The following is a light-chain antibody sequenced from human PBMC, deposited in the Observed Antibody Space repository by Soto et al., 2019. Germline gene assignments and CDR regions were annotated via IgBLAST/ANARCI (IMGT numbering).Light chain of an antibody. J-gene: IGKJ4*01. V-gene: IGKV3-20*01. CDR2: GAS. CDR3: QQYGSSPPLT. Sequence: EIVLTQSPGTLSLSPGERATLSCRASQSVSSSLAWYQQKPGQAPRPLIYGASSRATGIPDRFSGSGSGTDFTLTISRLEPEDFAVYYCQQYGSSPPLTFGGGTKVEIK. CDR1: QSVSSS.